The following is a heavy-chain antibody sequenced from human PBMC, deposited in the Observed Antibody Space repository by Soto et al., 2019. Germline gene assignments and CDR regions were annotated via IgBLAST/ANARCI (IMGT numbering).Heavy chain of an antibody. V-gene: IGHV4-39*07. CDR3: ARDWAPQYSYGPGGMDF. D-gene: IGHD5-18*01. CDR1: GGSISSRRYY. J-gene: IGHJ6*02. Sequence: XETLSLTCTVSGGSISSRRYYWGWIRQPPGKVLEWIVSSYYSGSTNYNPSLKSRVTISVDTSKNQFSLKLSSVNAADTAVYYCARDWAPQYSYGPGGMDFWGQGTTVTVSS. CDR2: SYYSGST.